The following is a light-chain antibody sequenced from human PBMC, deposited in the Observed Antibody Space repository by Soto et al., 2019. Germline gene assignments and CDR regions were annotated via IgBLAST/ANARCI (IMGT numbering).Light chain of an antibody. CDR3: SSYTTSSTLVV. CDR2: GVS. Sequence: QAVVTQPASVSGSPGQSITISCTGTSSDVGGFNFLSWYQQHPGKAPKLLIYGVSNRPSGVSNRFSGSKSGNTASLTISGLQTDDEADYYCSSYTTSSTLVVFGGGTKVTVL. V-gene: IGLV2-14*01. CDR1: SSDVGGFNF. J-gene: IGLJ2*01.